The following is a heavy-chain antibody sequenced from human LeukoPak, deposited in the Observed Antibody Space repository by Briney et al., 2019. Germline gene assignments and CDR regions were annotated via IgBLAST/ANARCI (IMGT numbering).Heavy chain of an antibody. D-gene: IGHD7-27*01. CDR1: GDSINSSDYY. CDR2: IYYSGST. Sequence: KPSATLSLPCTVSGDSINSSDYYWAWIRQPPGEGLEWIGTIYYSGSTYYKSSLKSRLTISVDSSKNQFSLKMISVTAADTGVYYCARHGNWDPFDYWGQGALVTVSS. CDR3: ARHGNWDPFDY. V-gene: IGHV4-39*01. J-gene: IGHJ4*02.